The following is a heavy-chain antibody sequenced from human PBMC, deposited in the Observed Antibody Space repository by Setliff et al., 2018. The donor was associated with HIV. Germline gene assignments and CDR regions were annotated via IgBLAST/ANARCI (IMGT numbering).Heavy chain of an antibody. CDR3: ARIFGDQGYYYGMDV. V-gene: IGHV4-59*01. CDR2: IYYSGST. J-gene: IGHJ6*02. CDR1: GFTFGDYA. Sequence: PGGSLRLSCTASGFTFGDYAMSWVRQPPGKGLEWIGYIYYSGSTNYNPSLKSRVTISVDTSKNQFSLKLSSVIAADTAVYYCARIFGDQGYYYGMDVWGQGTTVTVSS. D-gene: IGHD3-3*01.